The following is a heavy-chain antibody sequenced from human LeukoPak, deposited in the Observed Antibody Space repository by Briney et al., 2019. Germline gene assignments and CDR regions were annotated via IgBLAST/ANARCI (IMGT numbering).Heavy chain of an antibody. V-gene: IGHV3-30*04. D-gene: IGHD3-22*01. CDR3: ARDMIMGGPPDYLDY. Sequence: GGCLRLSCTTSGFISSRHSMHWVRQAPGKGLEWVAVIGDEGIHKYYADSVKGRFTISRDDSKNILYLQMDGLRAEDTGVYYCARDMIMGGPPDYLDYWGQGTLVTVSS. J-gene: IGHJ4*02. CDR2: IGDEGIHK. CDR1: GFISSRHS.